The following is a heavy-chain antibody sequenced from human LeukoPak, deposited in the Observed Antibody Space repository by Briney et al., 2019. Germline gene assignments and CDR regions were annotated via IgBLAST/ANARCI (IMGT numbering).Heavy chain of an antibody. D-gene: IGHD3-3*01. CDR1: GYSFTSYW. V-gene: IGHV5-51*01. CDR3: ARRGGTRGANDFWSGFDY. CDR2: IYPGDSDT. Sequence: GEXLKISCKGSGYSFTSYWIGWVRQMPGKGLEWMGIIYPGDSDTRYSPSFQGQVTISADKSISTAYLQWSSLKASDTAMYYCARRGGTRGANDFWSGFDYWGQGTLVTVSS. J-gene: IGHJ4*02.